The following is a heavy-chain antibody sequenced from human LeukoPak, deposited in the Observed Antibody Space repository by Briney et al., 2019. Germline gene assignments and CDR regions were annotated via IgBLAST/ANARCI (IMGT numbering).Heavy chain of an antibody. CDR3: ARDDSLAFDI. Sequence: NPSQTLSLTCTVSGGSISSGSYYWSWIRQHPGKGLEWIGYIYTSGSTNYNPSLKSRVTMSVDTSKNQFSLKLSSVTAADTAVYYCARDDSLAFDIWGQGTMVTVSS. D-gene: IGHD3-22*01. CDR2: IYTSGST. J-gene: IGHJ3*02. CDR1: GGSISSGSYY. V-gene: IGHV4-31*03.